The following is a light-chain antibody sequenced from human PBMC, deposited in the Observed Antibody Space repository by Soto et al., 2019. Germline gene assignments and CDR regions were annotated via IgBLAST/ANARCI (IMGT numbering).Light chain of an antibody. V-gene: IGKV3-20*01. CDR3: QQYGSSPPIT. CDR1: QSVSSSY. J-gene: IGKJ5*01. Sequence: EIVLTQSPGTLSLSPGERSTLSFMASQSVSSSYLAWYQQKPGQAPRLLIYGASSRATGIPARFSGSGSGTDFTLTISSLEPEDFAVYYCQQYGSSPPITFGQGKRLEIK. CDR2: GAS.